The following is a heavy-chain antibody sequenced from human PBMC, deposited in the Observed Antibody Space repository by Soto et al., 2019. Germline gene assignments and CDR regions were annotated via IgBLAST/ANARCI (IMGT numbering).Heavy chain of an antibody. CDR1: GYTFNTYG. CDR3: ARDWRGAEGFDP. CDR2: IGAHNGDT. D-gene: IGHD3-3*01. Sequence: QVPLVQSGAEVKKPGASVKVSCKASGYTFNTYGFTWVRQAPGQGPEWMGWIGAHNGDTNYVQKFQGRVTMTTETSTTTSYKELMNLTSADTAVYFCARDWRGAEGFDPWGQGTLVTVSS. V-gene: IGHV1-18*01. J-gene: IGHJ5*02.